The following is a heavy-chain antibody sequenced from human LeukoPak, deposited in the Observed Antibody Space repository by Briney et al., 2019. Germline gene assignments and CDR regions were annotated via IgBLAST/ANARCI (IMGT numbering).Heavy chain of an antibody. V-gene: IGHV3-66*01. J-gene: IGHJ4*02. CDR2: VYMGGTT. Sequence: PGGSLRLSCAASGFTFSDYYMNWIRQAPGKGLEWVSVVYMGGTTYYADSVKGRFTISRDSTKNTIYLQMNNLRAEDTAVYYCARGLLRDGYTYTYSFDYWGQGALVTVSS. CDR1: GFTFSDYY. CDR3: ARGLLRDGYTYTYSFDY. D-gene: IGHD5-18*01.